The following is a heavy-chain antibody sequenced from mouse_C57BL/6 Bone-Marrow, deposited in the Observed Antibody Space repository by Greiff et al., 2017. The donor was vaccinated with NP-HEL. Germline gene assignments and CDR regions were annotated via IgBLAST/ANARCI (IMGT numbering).Heavy chain of an antibody. D-gene: IGHD1-1*01. CDR1: GFNIKDDY. J-gene: IGHJ1*03. CDR3: TTVPYGTWYFDV. V-gene: IGHV14-4*01. CDR2: IDPENGDT. Sequence: EVQLQQSGAELVRPGDSVKLSCTASGFNIKDDYMHWVKQRPEQGLEWIGWIDPENGDTEYASKFQGKATITADTSSNTAYLQLSSLTSEDTAVYYCTTVPYGTWYFDVWGTGTTVTVSS.